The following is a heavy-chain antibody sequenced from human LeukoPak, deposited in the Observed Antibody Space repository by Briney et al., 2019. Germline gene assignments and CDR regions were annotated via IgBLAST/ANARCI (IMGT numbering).Heavy chain of an antibody. CDR2: IYYSGST. V-gene: IGHV4-59*01. Sequence: SETLSLTCTVSGGSISSYYWSWLRQPPGKGLEWIGYIYYSGSTNYNPSLKSRVTISVDTSKNQFSLKLSSVTAADTAVYYCARDRSYYDFWSGYYTHEFDYWGQGTLVTVSS. D-gene: IGHD3-3*01. J-gene: IGHJ4*02. CDR3: ARDRSYYDFWSGYYTHEFDY. CDR1: GGSISSYY.